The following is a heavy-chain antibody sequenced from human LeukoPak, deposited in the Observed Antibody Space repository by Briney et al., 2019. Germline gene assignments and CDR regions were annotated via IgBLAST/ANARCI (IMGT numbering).Heavy chain of an antibody. J-gene: IGHJ4*02. D-gene: IGHD3-3*01. CDR2: FYHSGST. V-gene: IGHV4-38-2*02. CDR3: ARGRRITIFGVVMNLDY. Sequence: SSETLSLTCTVSGYSISSGYYWGWIRPPPGKGLEWVGSFYHSGSTNYNPSLKSRVTISVDTSKNQFSLKLSSVTAADTAVYYCARGRRITIFGVVMNLDYWGQGTLVTVSS. CDR1: GYSISSGYY.